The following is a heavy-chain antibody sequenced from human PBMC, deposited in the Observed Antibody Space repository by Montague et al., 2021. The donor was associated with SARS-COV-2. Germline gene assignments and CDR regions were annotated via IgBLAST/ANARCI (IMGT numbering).Heavy chain of an antibody. CDR1: GFTFSSYS. CDR2: ISSSTNII. D-gene: IGHD6-6*01. J-gene: IGHJ3*01. CDR3: AKDLVLRAARPDALDV. V-gene: IGHV3-48*04. Sequence: SLRLSCAASGFTFSSYSVNWVRQAPGKGLEWISYISSSTNIIYYADSVKGRFTISRDNARKSLYLQMNSLRVDDTAVYYCAKDLVLRAARPDALDVWGQGTVVTGSS.